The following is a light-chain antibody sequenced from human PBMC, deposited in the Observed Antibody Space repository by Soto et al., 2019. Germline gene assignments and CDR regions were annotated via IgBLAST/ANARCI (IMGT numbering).Light chain of an antibody. J-gene: IGKJ2*01. Sequence: DIVMTQSPDSLAVSLGERATINCKSSQSVIHTSNNKSYLAWYQQKPGQPPELLLYWASARECGVPDRFSGSGSGTDFTLTISSLQAEDVAVYYCQQYYSTPRTFGQGTKVEIK. V-gene: IGKV4-1*01. CDR1: QSVIHTSNNKSY. CDR2: WAS. CDR3: QQYYSTPRT.